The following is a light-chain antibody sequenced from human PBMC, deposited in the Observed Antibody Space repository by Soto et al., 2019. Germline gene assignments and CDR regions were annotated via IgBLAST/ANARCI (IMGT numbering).Light chain of an antibody. CDR3: QHYNDLPLT. V-gene: IGKV3-15*01. J-gene: IGKJ1*01. CDR1: QSVVTN. Sequence: EKVMTQSPATLSLSPGERVTLSCRASQSVVTNLAWYQQKPGQAPRLLISGASTRATGIPDRFIGSGSGTEFTLTITSLQSEDFAVYYCQHYNDLPLTFGQGTKVEIK. CDR2: GAS.